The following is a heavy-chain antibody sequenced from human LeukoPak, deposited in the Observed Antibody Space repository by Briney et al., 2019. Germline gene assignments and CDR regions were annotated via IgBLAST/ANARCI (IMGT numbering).Heavy chain of an antibody. CDR1: GYTFTSYG. CDR2: ISAYNGNT. D-gene: IGHD2/OR15-2a*01. J-gene: IGHJ4*02. CDR3: ARDLRVADTSPFGY. V-gene: IGHV1-18*01. Sequence: GASVKVSCKASGYTFTSYGISWVRQAPGQGLEWMGWISAYNGNTNYAQKLQGRVTMTTDTSTSTAYIELRSLRSDDTAVYYCARDLRVADTSPFGYRGQGTLVTVSS.